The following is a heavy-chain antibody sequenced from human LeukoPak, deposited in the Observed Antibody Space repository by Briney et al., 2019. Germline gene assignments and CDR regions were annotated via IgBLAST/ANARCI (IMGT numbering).Heavy chain of an antibody. V-gene: IGHV3-33*08. Sequence: GRPLRLSCAAAGFIFSTYGMHWVRQAPGKGLEWVAVIWYDGSNKYYADSVKGRFTISRDNSKNTLYLQMNSLRAEDTAVYYCARESHSNHSYYYYGMDVWGQGTTVTVSS. D-gene: IGHD4-11*01. CDR3: ARESHSNHSYYYYGMDV. CDR2: IWYDGSNK. CDR1: GFIFSTYG. J-gene: IGHJ6*02.